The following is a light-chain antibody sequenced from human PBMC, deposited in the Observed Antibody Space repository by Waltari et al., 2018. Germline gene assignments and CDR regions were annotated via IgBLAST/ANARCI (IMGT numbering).Light chain of an antibody. V-gene: IGKV1-5*01. CDR1: QSIRGR. CDR2: DAS. J-gene: IGKJ1*01. Sequence: DIQMTQSPSMLSASVGDRVTITCRASQSIRGRLAWYQMKPGLAPKLLIYDASNLGDGIPSRFSGSGFGTNFTLTINSLQPDDFATYYCQEYNRFSTFGLGTKV. CDR3: QEYNRFST.